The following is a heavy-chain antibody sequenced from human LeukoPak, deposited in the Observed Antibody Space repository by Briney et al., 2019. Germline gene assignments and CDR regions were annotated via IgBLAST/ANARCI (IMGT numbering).Heavy chain of an antibody. CDR3: ASRTAAQAQGVFDI. V-gene: IGHV4-61*01. J-gene: IGHJ3*02. CDR2: ISYSGIT. Sequence: SETLSLTCTVSGGSVSSGSYYWSWIRQPPGKGLEWIGYISYSGITNYNPSLRSRITISVDTSKNQFTLKLSSVTAADTALYYCASRTAAQAQGVFDIWGQGTMVTVSS. CDR1: GGSVSSGSYY. D-gene: IGHD2-15*01.